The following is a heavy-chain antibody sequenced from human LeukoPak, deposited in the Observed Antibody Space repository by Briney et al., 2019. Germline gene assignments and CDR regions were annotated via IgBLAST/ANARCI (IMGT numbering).Heavy chain of an antibody. CDR3: ARQGSYMITFGGVIVRTDAFDI. V-gene: IGHV1-8*01. CDR1: GYTFTSYD. Sequence: ASVKVSCKASGYTFTSYDINWVRQGTGQGLEWMGWMNPNSGNTGYAQKFQGRVTMTRNTSISTAYMELSSLRSEDTAVYYCARQGSYMITFGGVIVRTDAFDIWGQGTMVTVSS. CDR2: MNPNSGNT. J-gene: IGHJ3*02. D-gene: IGHD3-16*02.